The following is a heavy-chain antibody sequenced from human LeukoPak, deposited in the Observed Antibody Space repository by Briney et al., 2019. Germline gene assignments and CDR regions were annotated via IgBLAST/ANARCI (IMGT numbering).Heavy chain of an antibody. CDR3: ARGRTTGTTQAFDI. CDR2: IYTSGST. J-gene: IGHJ3*02. Sequence: SETLSLTCTVSGGSISSYYWSWIRQPAGKGLEWIGRIYTSGSTNYNPSLKSRVTMSVDTSKNQFSLKLSSVTAADTAVYYCARGRTTGTTQAFDIWGQGTMVTVSS. CDR1: GGSISSYY. V-gene: IGHV4-4*07. D-gene: IGHD1-1*01.